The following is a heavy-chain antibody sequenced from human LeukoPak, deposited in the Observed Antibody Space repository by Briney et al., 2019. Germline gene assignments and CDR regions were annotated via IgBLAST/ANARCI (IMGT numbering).Heavy chain of an antibody. CDR3: ARASSGWPGYFQH. Sequence: ASVKVSCKASGYTFTGYYMHWVRQAPGQGLEWMGWINPNSGGTNYAQKFQGWVTMTRDTSISTAYMELSRLRSDDTAVYYCARASSGWPGYFQHWGQGTLVTVSS. J-gene: IGHJ1*01. D-gene: IGHD6-19*01. V-gene: IGHV1-2*04. CDR2: INPNSGGT. CDR1: GYTFTGYY.